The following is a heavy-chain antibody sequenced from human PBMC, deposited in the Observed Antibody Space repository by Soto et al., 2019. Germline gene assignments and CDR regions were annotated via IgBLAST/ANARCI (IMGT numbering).Heavy chain of an antibody. CDR2: IWYDGSNQ. J-gene: IGHJ4*02. V-gene: IGHV3-33*01. Sequence: QVQLVESGGGVVQPGTSLRLSCAASGFTVSRYGMHWVRQAPGKGLEWVAIIWYDGSNQNYADSVKGRFTISRDNSKNTLYLQMNSLRAEDTDVYYCASGNGDYVFDYWGQGTLVTVSS. CDR1: GFTVSRYG. D-gene: IGHD4-17*01. CDR3: ASGNGDYVFDY.